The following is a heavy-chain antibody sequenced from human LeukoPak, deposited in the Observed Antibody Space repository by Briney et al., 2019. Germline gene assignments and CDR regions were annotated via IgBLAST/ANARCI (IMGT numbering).Heavy chain of an antibody. CDR1: GFTFGNFA. Sequence: GGSLRLSCEASGFTFGNFAMNWVRQVSGKGLEWVSGITGSGGNSYYANSVKGRFTIFRDNSKNMLFLQMNSLRAEDTAIYYCAKAEGHPWLSYCFDSWGRGTLVAVSS. V-gene: IGHV3-23*01. D-gene: IGHD5-12*01. J-gene: IGHJ4*02. CDR3: AKAEGHPWLSYCFDS. CDR2: ITGSGGNS.